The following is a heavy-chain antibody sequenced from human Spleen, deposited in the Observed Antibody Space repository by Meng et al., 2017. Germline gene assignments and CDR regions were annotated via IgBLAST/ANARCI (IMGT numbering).Heavy chain of an antibody. CDR1: GFTFRTYG. V-gene: IGHV3-30*18. CDR2: ISYDGSYK. J-gene: IGHJ4*02. CDR3: AKETSDSSAFYRYDI. Sequence: QVQLVESGGGVVQPGRSLRLSCAASGFTFRTYGMHWVRQAPGKGLEWVAVISYDGSYKNYADSVKGRFTISRDNSKNTLYLQMDSLRAEDTAVYYCAKETSDSSAFYRYDIWGQGSLVTVSS. D-gene: IGHD3-22*01.